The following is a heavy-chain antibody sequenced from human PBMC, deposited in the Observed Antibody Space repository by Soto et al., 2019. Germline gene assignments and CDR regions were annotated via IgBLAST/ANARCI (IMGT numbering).Heavy chain of an antibody. J-gene: IGHJ1*01. CDR1: GFTFSSYA. CDR2: ISGSGGST. CDR3: AKGAVVVPGYPWLH. D-gene: IGHD2-2*01. Sequence: VQMLEPGGVLVQPGGSLRLSCAASGFTFSSYAMSCVSQATCKWLEWVSAISGSGGSTYYADSVKGRFTISRDNSKNTLYLQMNSLRAEDTAVYYCAKGAVVVPGYPWLHWGQGTLVTVSS. V-gene: IGHV3-23*01.